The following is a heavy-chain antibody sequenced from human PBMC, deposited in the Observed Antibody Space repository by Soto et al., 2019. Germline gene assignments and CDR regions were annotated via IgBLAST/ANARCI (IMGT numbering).Heavy chain of an antibody. CDR1: GGTISSSSYY. J-gene: IGHJ4*02. Sequence: QVQLQESGPGLAKPSETLSLTCTVSGGTISSSSYYWDWIRQPPGKGLEWIGTFFFTGTTFYNPSLKSRVTVSADTSKNQFSLKLTSVTAADTAVYFCARRWGSSSSAVDSWGQGTLVTVSS. CDR2: FFFTGTT. V-gene: IGHV4-39*01. D-gene: IGHD6-6*01. CDR3: ARRWGSSSSAVDS.